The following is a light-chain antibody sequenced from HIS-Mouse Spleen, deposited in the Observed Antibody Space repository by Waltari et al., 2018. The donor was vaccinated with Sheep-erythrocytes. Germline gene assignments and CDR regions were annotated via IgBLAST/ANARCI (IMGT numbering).Light chain of an antibody. V-gene: IGLV3-10*01. CDR1: ALPKKY. CDR3: YSTDSSGNGV. Sequence: SYELTQPPSVSVSPGQTARITCSGDALPKKYAYWYQQKSGQDPVLVIYEDSKRPSGIPEGVSGASSGTMATLTISGAQVEDEADYYCYSTDSSGNGVFGGGTKLTVL. J-gene: IGLJ2*01. CDR2: EDS.